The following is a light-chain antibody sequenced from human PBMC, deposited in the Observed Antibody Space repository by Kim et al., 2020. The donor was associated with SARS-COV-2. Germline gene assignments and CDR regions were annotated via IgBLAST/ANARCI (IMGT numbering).Light chain of an antibody. CDR1: QSISSY. V-gene: IGKV1-39*01. J-gene: IGKJ2*01. CDR3: QQSYSIPYT. Sequence: ASVGDIVTITCRASQSISSYLNWYQQKPGKAPKLRIYAASSLQSGVPSRFSGSGSGTDFTLTISSLQPEDFETYYCQQSYSIPYTFGQGTKLEI. CDR2: AAS.